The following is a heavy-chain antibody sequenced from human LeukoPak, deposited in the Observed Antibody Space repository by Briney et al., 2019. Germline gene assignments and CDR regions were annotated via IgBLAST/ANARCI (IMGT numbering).Heavy chain of an antibody. V-gene: IGHV3-30*02. Sequence: PGGSLRLSCAASGFTFSSYGMHWVRQAPGKGLEWVAFIRYDGSNKYYADSVKGRFTISRDNSKNTLYLQMNSLRAEDTAVYYCAKGSRRLFGQQLPGPPFGYMDVWGKGTTVTVSS. CDR3: AKGSRRLFGQQLPGPPFGYMDV. CDR1: GFTFSSYG. D-gene: IGHD6-13*01. CDR2: IRYDGSNK. J-gene: IGHJ6*03.